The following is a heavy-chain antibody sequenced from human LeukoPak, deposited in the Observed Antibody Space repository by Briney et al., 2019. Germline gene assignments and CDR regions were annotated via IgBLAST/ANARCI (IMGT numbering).Heavy chain of an antibody. CDR2: IYNTGST. D-gene: IGHD2/OR15-2a*01. J-gene: IGHJ4*02. CDR1: GGSFSGYY. Sequence: SETLSLTCAVYGGSFSGYYWSWIRQPPGKGLEWIGYIYNTGSTYYNPFLQSRVTVSVDTSKNQFSLKLSSVTAADTAVYYCARKGNGIYYFDYWGQGTLVTVSS. V-gene: IGHV4-34*09. CDR3: ARKGNGIYYFDY.